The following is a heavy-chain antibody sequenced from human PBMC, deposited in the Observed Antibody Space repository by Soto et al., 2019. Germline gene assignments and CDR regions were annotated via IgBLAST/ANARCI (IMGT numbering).Heavy chain of an antibody. CDR2: IYYGGDS. Sequence: QVQLQESGPGLVKPSQTLSLTCTVSGGSISSRTSYWSWIRQHPGKGLEWIGYIYYGGDSFYNPSLRSGVTKAIDRSRNHFSLKLKSGTARDRAVSFWAGGGGGGVDCWGQGTLVTVAS. D-gene: IGHD1-26*01. CDR3: AGGGGGGVDC. J-gene: IGHJ4*02. CDR1: GGSISSRTSY. V-gene: IGHV4-31*03.